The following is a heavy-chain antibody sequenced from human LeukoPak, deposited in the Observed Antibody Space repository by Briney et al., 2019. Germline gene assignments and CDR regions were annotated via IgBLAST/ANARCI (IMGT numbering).Heavy chain of an antibody. V-gene: IGHV3-66*01. CDR2: IYSGGST. D-gene: IGHD7-27*01. CDR3: ARANWGHPMYYFDY. CDR1: GFTVSSNY. J-gene: IGHJ4*02. Sequence: PGGSPRLSCAASGFTVSSNYMSWVRQAPGKGLEWVSIIYSGGSTYYADSVKGRFTISRDNSKNTLYLQMNSLRAEDTAVYYCARANWGHPMYYFDYWGQGTLVTVSS.